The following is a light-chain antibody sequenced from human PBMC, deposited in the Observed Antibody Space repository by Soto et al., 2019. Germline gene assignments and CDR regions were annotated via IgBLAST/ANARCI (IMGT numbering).Light chain of an antibody. V-gene: IGKV1-5*03. CDR3: QQYNIDPWT. CDR2: KAS. J-gene: IGKJ1*01. Sequence: DIQMTQSPSTLSASVRDRVTITCRASQSISDWLAWYQQKPGKAPKLLIYKASSLESGVPSRFNGSGSGTEFTLTISSLQPDDFATYYCQQYNIDPWTFGQGTKVEIK. CDR1: QSISDW.